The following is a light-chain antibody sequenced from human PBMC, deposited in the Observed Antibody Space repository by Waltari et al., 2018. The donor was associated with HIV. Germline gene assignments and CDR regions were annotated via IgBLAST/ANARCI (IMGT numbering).Light chain of an antibody. J-gene: IGLJ3*02. V-gene: IGLV1-40*01. CDR2: LND. CDR3: QSHDNSLGGSV. Sequence: QSVLTQPPSLSGAPGQKVTISCTGSSSNIGAPSDVHWYQQLPETAPKLLIYLNDDLPSGVPDRCSGARSGTSASLTITVLQAEDEAVYYCQSHDNSLGGSVFGGGTKVTVL. CDR1: SSNIGAPSD.